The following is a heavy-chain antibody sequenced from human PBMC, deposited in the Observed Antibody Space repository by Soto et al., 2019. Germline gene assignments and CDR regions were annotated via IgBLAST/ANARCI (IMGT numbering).Heavy chain of an antibody. Sequence: QVQLVQSGADVQKPGASVRISCKASGYNFANYAVNWVRQAPGQSLEWMGWVNAGNGHTKYSEILQGRVTITRDASANTAYMELSSLRSEDTALYFCARGIWERSSGWYYFDSWGQGTRVTVSS. J-gene: IGHJ4*02. V-gene: IGHV1-3*01. CDR3: ARGIWERSSGWYYFDS. CDR2: VNAGNGHT. CDR1: GYNFANYA. D-gene: IGHD6-19*01.